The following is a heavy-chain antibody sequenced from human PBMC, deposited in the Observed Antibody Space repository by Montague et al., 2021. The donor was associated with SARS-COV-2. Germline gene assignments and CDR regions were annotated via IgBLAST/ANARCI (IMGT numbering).Heavy chain of an antibody. CDR2: IYYTGST. CDR1: GASVSSGSYY. V-gene: IGHV4-61*01. D-gene: IGHD1-14*01. CDR3: ARISGITSWYYDY. J-gene: IGHJ4*02. Sequence: SETLSLTCTVSGASVSSGSYYWSWIRQPPGKGLQSIGYIYYTGSTNHNPSLQSRVTISVDSSKNQFSLRLSSVTAADTAVYYCARISGITSWYYDYWGQGTLVTVSS.